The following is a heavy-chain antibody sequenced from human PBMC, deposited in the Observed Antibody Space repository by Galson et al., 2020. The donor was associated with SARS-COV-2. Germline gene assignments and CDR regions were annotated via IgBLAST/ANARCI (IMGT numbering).Heavy chain of an antibody. CDR1: GFTFSTYG. CDR3: ARASSARAFAS. V-gene: IGHV3-33*01. CDR2: IWYDGSNK. Sequence: TGGSLRLSCVASGFTFSTYGMHWVRQAPGKGLEWVAAIWYDGSNKYYGDSVKGRFTISRDNSKNTLYLQMSSLRDDDTAMYYCARASSARAFASWGQGTLVTVSS. D-gene: IGHD3-22*01. J-gene: IGHJ5*01.